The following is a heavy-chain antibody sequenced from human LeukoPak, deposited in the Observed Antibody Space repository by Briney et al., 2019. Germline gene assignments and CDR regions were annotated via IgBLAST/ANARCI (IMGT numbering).Heavy chain of an antibody. CDR1: GGSISSSSYY. Sequence: SETLSLTCTVSGGSISSSSYYWGWIRQPPGKGLEWIGSIYYSGSTYYNPSLKSRVTISVDTSKNQFSLKLSSVTAADTAVYYCARDEGGVTQQLAAGIWFDPWGQGTLVTVSS. J-gene: IGHJ5*02. V-gene: IGHV4-39*07. D-gene: IGHD6-13*01. CDR3: ARDEGGVTQQLAAGIWFDP. CDR2: IYYSGST.